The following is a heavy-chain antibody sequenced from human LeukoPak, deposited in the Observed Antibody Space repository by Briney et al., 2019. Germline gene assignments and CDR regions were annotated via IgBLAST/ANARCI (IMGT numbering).Heavy chain of an antibody. J-gene: IGHJ4*02. D-gene: IGHD5-12*01. CDR1: GFTFSSYS. CDR3: ARALRRWLQLTTGY. V-gene: IGHV3-23*01. CDR2: ISGSGGTT. Sequence: PGGSLRLSCAASGFTFSSYSMNWVRQAPGKGLEWVSGISGSGGTTYYADSVKGRFTISRDNSKNTLYLQMNSLRAEDTAVYYCARALRRWLQLTTGYWGQGTLVTVSS.